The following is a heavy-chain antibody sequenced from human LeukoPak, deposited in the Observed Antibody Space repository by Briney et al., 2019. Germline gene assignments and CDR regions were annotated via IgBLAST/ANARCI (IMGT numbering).Heavy chain of an antibody. D-gene: IGHD5-12*01. CDR2: IYISGST. CDR3: ARDGGVATTENHYYYYYYMDV. V-gene: IGHV4-4*07. CDR1: GVSISSYY. Sequence: SETLSLTCTVSGVSISSYYWSWLRQPAGKGLEWIGRIYISGSTNYNPSLKSRVTMSVDTSKNQFSLKLSSVTAADTAVYYCARDGGVATTENHYYYYYYMDVWGKGTTVTVSS. J-gene: IGHJ6*03.